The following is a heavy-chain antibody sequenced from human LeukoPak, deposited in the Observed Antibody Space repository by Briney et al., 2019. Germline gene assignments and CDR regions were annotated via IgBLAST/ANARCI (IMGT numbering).Heavy chain of an antibody. CDR3: ARDGYAHFDY. V-gene: IGHV3-48*03. CDR1: GFTFSSYE. CDR2: ISNSGSGI. Sequence: GGSLRLSCAASGFTFSSYEMNWVRQAPGKGLEWVSYISNSGSGIYYADSVKGRFTISRDSAKNSLYLQMNSLRAEDTAVYYCARDGYAHFDYWGQGTLVTVSS. J-gene: IGHJ4*02. D-gene: IGHD2-2*01.